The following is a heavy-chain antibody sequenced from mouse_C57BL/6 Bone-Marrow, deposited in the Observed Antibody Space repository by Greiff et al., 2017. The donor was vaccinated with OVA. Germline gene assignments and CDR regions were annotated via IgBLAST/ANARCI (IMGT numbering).Heavy chain of an antibody. CDR1: GYTFTSYG. Sequence: QVQLQQSGAELARPGASVKLSCKASGYTFTSYGISWVKQRTGQGLEWIGEIYPRSGNTYYNEKFKGKATLTADKSSSTAYMELRSLTSEDSAVYFCVPLYDGSSHYYAMDYWGQGTSVTVSS. D-gene: IGHD1-1*01. CDR2: IYPRSGNT. V-gene: IGHV1-81*01. CDR3: VPLYDGSSHYYAMDY. J-gene: IGHJ4*01.